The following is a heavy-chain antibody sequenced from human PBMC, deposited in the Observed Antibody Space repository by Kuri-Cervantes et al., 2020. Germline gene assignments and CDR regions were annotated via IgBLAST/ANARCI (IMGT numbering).Heavy chain of an antibody. J-gene: IGHJ4*02. CDR1: GFTFSSYA. CDR3: ARIGGEPPWLFDY. Sequence: GGSLRLSCAASGFTFSSYAMSWVRQAPGKGLEWVANIKQDGSEKYYVDSVKGRFTISRDNAKNSLYLQMNSLRAEDTAVYYCARIGGEPPWLFDYWGQGTLVTVSS. V-gene: IGHV3-7*01. CDR2: IKQDGSEK. D-gene: IGHD3-16*01.